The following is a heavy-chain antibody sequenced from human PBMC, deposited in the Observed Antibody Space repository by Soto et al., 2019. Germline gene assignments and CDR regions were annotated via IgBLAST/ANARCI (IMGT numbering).Heavy chain of an antibody. D-gene: IGHD3-22*01. CDR2: ISAYNGNT. CDR1: GYTFTSYG. V-gene: IGHV1-18*01. CDR3: ARDNRYYYDSSGYFDP. J-gene: IGHJ5*01. Sequence: ASVKLSCKASGYTFTSYGISWVRQAPGQGLEWMGWISAYNGNTNYAQKLQGRVTMTTDTSTSTAYMELRSLRSDDTAVYYCARDNRYYYDSSGYFDPWGQGTLVTVSS.